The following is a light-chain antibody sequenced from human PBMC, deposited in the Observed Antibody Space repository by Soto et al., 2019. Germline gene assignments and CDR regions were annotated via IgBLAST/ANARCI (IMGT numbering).Light chain of an antibody. CDR3: SSHSSSSAYYV. J-gene: IGLJ1*01. V-gene: IGLV2-14*01. CDR2: EVN. Sequence: SALTQPASVSGSPGQSITISCTGTSSVIGYYDYVSWYQHHSGKAPKLIIYEVNNRPSGVSNRFSGSKSVNTASLTISGLQAEDEADYYCSSHSSSSAYYVFGTGTKVTVL. CDR1: SSVIGYYDY.